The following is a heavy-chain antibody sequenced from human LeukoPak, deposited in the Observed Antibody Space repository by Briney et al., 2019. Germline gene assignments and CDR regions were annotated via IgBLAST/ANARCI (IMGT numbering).Heavy chain of an antibody. V-gene: IGHV3-23*01. CDR3: AKRGSIAARRSRDNWFDP. J-gene: IGHJ5*02. D-gene: IGHD6-6*01. Sequence: GGSLRLSCAASGFTFSSYAMSWVRQAPGKGLEWVSAISGSGGSTYYADSVKGRFTISRDNSKDTLYLQVNSLRAEDTAVYYCAKRGSIAARRSRDNWFDPWGQGTLVTVSS. CDR2: ISGSGGST. CDR1: GFTFSSYA.